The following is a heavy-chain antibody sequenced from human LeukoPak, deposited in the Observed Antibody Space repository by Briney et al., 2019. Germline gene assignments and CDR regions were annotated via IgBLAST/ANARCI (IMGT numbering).Heavy chain of an antibody. Sequence: SETLSLTCAVYGGSFSGYYWSWIRQPPGEGLEWIGEINHSGSTNYDPSLKSRVTISVDTSKNQFSLKLSSVTAADTAVYYCARSMVRGVNWLDPWGQGTLVTVSS. V-gene: IGHV4-34*01. J-gene: IGHJ5*02. CDR2: INHSGST. CDR1: GGSFSGYY. D-gene: IGHD3-10*01. CDR3: ARSMVRGVNWLDP.